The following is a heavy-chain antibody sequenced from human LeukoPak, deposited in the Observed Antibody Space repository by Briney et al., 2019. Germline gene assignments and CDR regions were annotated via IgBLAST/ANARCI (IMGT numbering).Heavy chain of an antibody. J-gene: IGHJ4*02. Sequence: GGSLRLSCAASGFTFSTNGMSWVRQAPGKGLEWVSAITGIGGRTYYADSVKGRLTISRDNAKNSLYLQMNSLRAEDTAVYYCARDPAMVRGVKYYFDYWGQGTLVTVSS. CDR1: GFTFSTNG. CDR3: ARDPAMVRGVKYYFDY. V-gene: IGHV3-23*01. D-gene: IGHD3-10*01. CDR2: ITGIGGRT.